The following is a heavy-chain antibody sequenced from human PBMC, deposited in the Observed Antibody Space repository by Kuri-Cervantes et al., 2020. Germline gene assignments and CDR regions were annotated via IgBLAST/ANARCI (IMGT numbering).Heavy chain of an antibody. CDR2: IWYDGSNK. CDR1: GFTFSSYG. Sequence: GESLKISCAASGFTFSSYGMHWVRQAPGKGLKWVAVIWYDGSNKYYADSVKGRFTISRDNSKNTLYLQMNSLRAEGTAVYYCARQNRGYDERLDLWGQGTLVTVSS. J-gene: IGHJ5*02. V-gene: IGHV3-33*01. D-gene: IGHD5-12*01. CDR3: ARQNRGYDERLDL.